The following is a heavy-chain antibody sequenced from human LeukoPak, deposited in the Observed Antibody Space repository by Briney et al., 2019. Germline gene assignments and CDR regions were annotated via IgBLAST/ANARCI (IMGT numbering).Heavy chain of an antibody. CDR3: AKGSRSLRFGEAGDY. V-gene: IGHV3-48*01. CDR1: GFTFSSYS. Sequence: GGSLRLSCAASGFTFSSYSMNWVRQAPGKGLEWVSYISSSSSTIYYADSVKGRFTISRDNSKNTLYLQMNSLRAEDTAVYYCAKGSRSLRFGEAGDYWGQGTLVTVSS. D-gene: IGHD3-10*01. CDR2: ISSSSSTI. J-gene: IGHJ4*02.